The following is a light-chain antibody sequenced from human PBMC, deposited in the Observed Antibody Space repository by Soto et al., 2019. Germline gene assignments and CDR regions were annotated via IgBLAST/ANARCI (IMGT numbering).Light chain of an antibody. J-gene: IGLJ1*01. CDR1: SSDVGGYNY. V-gene: IGLV2-8*01. Sequence: QSVLTQPPSASGSPGQSVTISCTGTSSDVGGYNYVSWYQQHPSKAPKLMIYEVSKRPSGVPDRFSGSKSGNTASLTVSGLQAEDEADYYCSSYAGSNNYVFGTGTQLTFL. CDR2: EVS. CDR3: SSYAGSNNYV.